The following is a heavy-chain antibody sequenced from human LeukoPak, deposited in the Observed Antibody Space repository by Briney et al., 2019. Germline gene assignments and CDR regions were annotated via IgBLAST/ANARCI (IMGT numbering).Heavy chain of an antibody. CDR1: GFTLCDYS. Sequence: PGGSLRLSCAASGFTLCDYSMNWVRQAPGKGLEWVSSITSTGTSIYYADSLKGRFTISRDNAENSLYLQMNSLRVEDTAVYYCARGGRRWGQGTLVTVSS. D-gene: IGHD6-25*01. J-gene: IGHJ4*02. V-gene: IGHV3-21*01. CDR3: ARGGRR. CDR2: ITSTGTSI.